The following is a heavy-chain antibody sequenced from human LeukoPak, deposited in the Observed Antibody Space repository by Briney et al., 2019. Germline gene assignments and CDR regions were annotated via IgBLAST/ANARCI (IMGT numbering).Heavy chain of an antibody. CDR2: IHTGNGNT. J-gene: IGHJ5*02. CDR1: GYTFTNYV. D-gene: IGHD3-10*01. CDR3: ARGFYVSGTPYDCFDP. Sequence: ASVKVSCKASGYTFTNYVIHWVRQAPGQRLEWMGWIHTGNGNTEYSQKFQGRVTFTRDTSTSTVYMELSSLRSEDTAVYYCARGFYVSGTPYDCFDPWGQGTLVTVSS. V-gene: IGHV1-3*04.